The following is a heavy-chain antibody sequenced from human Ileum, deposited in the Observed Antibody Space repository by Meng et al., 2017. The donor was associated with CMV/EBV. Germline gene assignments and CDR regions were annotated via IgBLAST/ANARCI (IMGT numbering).Heavy chain of an antibody. Sequence: GGSLRLSCVASRFTFSTYEMNWVRQAPGKGLEWVATINEDESEKHYVNSVKGRITISRDNAKNSLHLQMNSLRVEDTAVYYCARDKSGAMDVWGQGTPVTVSS. J-gene: IGHJ6*02. CDR1: RFTFSTYE. CDR2: INEDESEK. CDR3: ARDKSGAMDV. V-gene: IGHV3-7*01.